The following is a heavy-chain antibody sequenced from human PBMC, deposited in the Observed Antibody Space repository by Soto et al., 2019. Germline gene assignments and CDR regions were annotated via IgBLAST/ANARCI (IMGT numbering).Heavy chain of an antibody. CDR3: AREDIVRRFDP. Sequence: SETLSLTCTVSGGSISSGDYYWSWIRQPPGKGLEWIGYIYYSGSTYYNPSLKSRVTISVDTSKNQFSLKLSSVTAADTAVYYCAREDIVRRFDPWGQGTLVTVSS. D-gene: IGHD2-8*01. CDR2: IYYSGST. CDR1: GGSISSGDYY. J-gene: IGHJ5*02. V-gene: IGHV4-30-4*01.